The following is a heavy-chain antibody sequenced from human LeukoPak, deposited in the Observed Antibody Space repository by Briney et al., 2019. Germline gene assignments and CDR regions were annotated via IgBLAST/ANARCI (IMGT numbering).Heavy chain of an antibody. Sequence: GASVKVSCKASGGTFSSYAISWVRQAPGQGLEWMGGIIPIFGTANYAQKFQGRVTITADESTSTAYMELSSLRSEDTAVYYCAGDRKMERRYYYYYYGMDVWGQGTTVTVSS. CDR3: AGDRKMERRYYYYYYGMDV. V-gene: IGHV1-69*13. CDR1: GGTFSSYA. D-gene: IGHD1-1*01. CDR2: IIPIFGTA. J-gene: IGHJ6*02.